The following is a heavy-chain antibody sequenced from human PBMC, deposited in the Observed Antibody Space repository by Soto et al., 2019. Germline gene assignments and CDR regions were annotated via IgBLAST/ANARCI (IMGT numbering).Heavy chain of an antibody. CDR1: GFSFSSYA. J-gene: IGHJ3*02. Sequence: EVQLLESGGGLVQPGGSLRLSCVGSGFSFSSYAMNWVRQAPGQGREWVSGISGSGGTTFYADSVKGRFTISRDNSKNTLYLQMNSLRAEDTAVYYCAKDLGYTSSWYYALHIWGQGTMVTVSS. CDR2: ISGSGGTT. V-gene: IGHV3-23*01. D-gene: IGHD6-13*01. CDR3: AKDLGYTSSWYYALHI.